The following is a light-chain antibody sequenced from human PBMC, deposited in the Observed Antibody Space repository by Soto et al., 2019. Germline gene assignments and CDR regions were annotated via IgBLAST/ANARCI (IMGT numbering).Light chain of an antibody. CDR2: GAS. V-gene: IGKV3-20*01. J-gene: IGKJ1*01. Sequence: EIVLSQSPATLSLSPGERATLSCRASQSVSSSYLAWYQQKPGQAPRLLIYGASSRATGIPDRFSGSGSGTDFTLTISRLEPEDFAVYYCHQYSSSTKTFGQGTKVDIK. CDR1: QSVSSSY. CDR3: HQYSSSTKT.